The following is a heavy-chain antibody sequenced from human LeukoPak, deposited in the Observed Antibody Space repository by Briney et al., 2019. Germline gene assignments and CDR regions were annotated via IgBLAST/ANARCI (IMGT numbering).Heavy chain of an antibody. CDR3: ARSEYYYDSSGYWP. Sequence: PSETLSLTCTVSGGSISSYYWSWIRQPPGKGLEWIGYIYYSGSTNYNPSLKSRVTISVGTSKNQFSLKLSSVTAADTAVYYCARSEYYYDSSGYWPWGQGTLVTVSS. CDR2: IYYSGST. D-gene: IGHD3-22*01. J-gene: IGHJ4*02. CDR1: GGSISSYY. V-gene: IGHV4-59*01.